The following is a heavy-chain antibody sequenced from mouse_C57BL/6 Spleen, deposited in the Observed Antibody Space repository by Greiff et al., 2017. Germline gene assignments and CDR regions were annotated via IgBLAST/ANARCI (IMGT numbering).Heavy chain of an antibody. J-gene: IGHJ1*03. Sequence: EVMLVESGGGLVKPGGSLKLSCAASGFTFSDYGMHWVRQAPAKGLEWVAYISSGSSTIYYADTVKGRFTISRDNAKNTLFMQMTSLRSEDAAMYYYARRGYYGGSHWYFDVWGTGPTVTFSS. D-gene: IGHD1-1*01. V-gene: IGHV5-17*01. CDR2: ISSGSSTI. CDR3: ARRGYYGGSHWYFDV. CDR1: GFTFSDYG.